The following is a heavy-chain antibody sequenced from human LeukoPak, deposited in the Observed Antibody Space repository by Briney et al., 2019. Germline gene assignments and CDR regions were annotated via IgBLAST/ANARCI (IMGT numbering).Heavy chain of an antibody. V-gene: IGHV4-39*07. CDR2: IYHSGST. D-gene: IGHD4-17*01. CDR3: AREYGDKPYDY. CDR1: GDSISGSNYY. J-gene: IGHJ4*02. Sequence: SETLSLTCTVSGDSISGSNYYWGWIRQPPGKGLEWIGEIYHSGSTNYNPSLKSRVTISVDKSKNQFSLKLSSVTAADTAVYYCAREYGDKPYDYWGQGTLVTVSS.